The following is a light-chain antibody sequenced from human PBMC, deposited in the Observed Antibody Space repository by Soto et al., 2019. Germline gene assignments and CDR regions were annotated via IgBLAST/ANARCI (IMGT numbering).Light chain of an antibody. CDR3: QQYNSYSYT. CDR1: QSISTW. J-gene: IGKJ5*01. CDR2: KAS. Sequence: DIQMTQSPSTLPASVGDRVTITCRANQSISTWLAWYQQKPGKAPNLLIYKASRLETGVPSRFSGSGSGTEFTLTISSLQTDDFATYYCQQYNSYSYTFGKGTRREIK. V-gene: IGKV1-5*03.